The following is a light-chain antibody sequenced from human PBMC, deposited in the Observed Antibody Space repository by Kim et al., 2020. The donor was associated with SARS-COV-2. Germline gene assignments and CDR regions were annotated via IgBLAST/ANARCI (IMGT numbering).Light chain of an antibody. J-gene: IGKJ1*01. CDR1: QSVSSN. CDR2: SAS. Sequence: ETVMTQSPVTLSVSPGERATVSCRTSQSVSSNLAWYQQKPGQAPRLLIYSASTRAAGIPGRFSGSGSGTEFTLTISSLQSEDFAVYCCHQYNNWPPTFGKGTKVDIK. V-gene: IGKV3-15*01. CDR3: HQYNNWPPT.